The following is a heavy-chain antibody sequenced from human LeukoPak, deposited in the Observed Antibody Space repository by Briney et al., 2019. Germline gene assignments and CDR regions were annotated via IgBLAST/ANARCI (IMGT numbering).Heavy chain of an antibody. J-gene: IGHJ2*01. Sequence: SETLSLTCAVSGYSFSNGYYWGWIRQPPGKGLEWIGSIYHSGSTNYNPSLKSRVTISVDTSKNQFSLKLSSVTAADTAVYYCARIQTYCGGDCYWYFDLWGRGTLVTVSS. CDR3: ARIQTYCGGDCYWYFDL. CDR2: IYHSGST. CDR1: GYSFSNGYY. V-gene: IGHV4-38-2*01. D-gene: IGHD2-21*02.